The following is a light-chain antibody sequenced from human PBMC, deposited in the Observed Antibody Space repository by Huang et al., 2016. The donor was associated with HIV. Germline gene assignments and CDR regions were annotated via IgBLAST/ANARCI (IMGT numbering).Light chain of an antibody. J-gene: IGKJ4*01. V-gene: IGKV1-27*01. Sequence: DIQMTQSPSSLSASVGDRVTITCRASQCISNYLAWYQQKPRKVPKLLIYTASTMQSGVPSRFSGSGSGTDFTLTISSLQPEDVATYYCQKYNSAPLTFGGGTKVKIK. CDR1: QCISNY. CDR2: TAS. CDR3: QKYNSAPLT.